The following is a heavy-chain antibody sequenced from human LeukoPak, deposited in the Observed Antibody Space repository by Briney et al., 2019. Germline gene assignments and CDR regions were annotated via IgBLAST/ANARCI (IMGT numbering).Heavy chain of an antibody. CDR3: ARNQGYCSSTSCPHDDY. CDR1: GYTFTGYY. CDR2: INPNSGGT. J-gene: IGHJ4*02. D-gene: IGHD2-2*01. Sequence: ASVKVSCEASGYTFTGYYMHWVRQAPGQGLEWMGWINPNSGGTNYAQKFQGRVTMTRDTSISTAYMELSRLRSDDTAVYYCARNQGYCSSTSCPHDDYWGQGTLVTVSS. V-gene: IGHV1-2*02.